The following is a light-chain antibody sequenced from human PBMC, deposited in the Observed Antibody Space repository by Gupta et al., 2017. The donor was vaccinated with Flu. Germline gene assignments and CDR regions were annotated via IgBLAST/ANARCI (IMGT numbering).Light chain of an antibody. J-gene: IGKJ3*01. V-gene: IGKV1-12*01. Sequence: DIPRTPSPSSVSASVGDRVTITCRASQGIRSWLAWYQQKPGKAPKRLIYAASSLQSGVPSSFSGSGSGTDFTLTISSLQPEDFATYYCLQANGFPFTFGPGTRVLI. CDR2: AAS. CDR1: QGIRSW. CDR3: LQANGFPFT.